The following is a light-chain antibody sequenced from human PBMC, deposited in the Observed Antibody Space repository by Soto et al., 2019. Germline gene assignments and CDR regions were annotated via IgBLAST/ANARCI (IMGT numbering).Light chain of an antibody. V-gene: IGKV3-20*01. CDR2: GAS. CDR3: QQYGSSLYT. J-gene: IGKJ2*01. Sequence: EIVLTQSPGTLSLSPGERATLSCRASQSISSSYLAWYQQKPGQAPRLLIYGASSRATGLPARFSGSGSGTDFTLTISRLEPEDFVVYYCQQYGSSLYTFGQGTKLEIK. CDR1: QSISSSY.